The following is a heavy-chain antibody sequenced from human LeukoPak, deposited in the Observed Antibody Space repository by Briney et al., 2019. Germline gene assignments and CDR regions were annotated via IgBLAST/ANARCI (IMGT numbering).Heavy chain of an antibody. J-gene: IGHJ5*02. CDR3: ASRAHDCSGGSCSTLTGEGNVNWFDP. CDR2: INHSGST. V-gene: IGHV4-34*01. CDR1: GGSISSYY. Sequence: KSSETLSLTCTVSGGSISSYYWSRIRQPPGKGLEWIGEINHSGSTNYNPSLKSRVTISVDTSKKQFSLKLSSVTAADTAVCYCASRAHDCSGGSCSTLTGEGNVNWFDPWGQGTLVTVSS. D-gene: IGHD2-15*01.